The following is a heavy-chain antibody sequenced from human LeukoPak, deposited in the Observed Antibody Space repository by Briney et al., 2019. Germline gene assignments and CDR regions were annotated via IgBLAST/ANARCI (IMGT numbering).Heavy chain of an antibody. J-gene: IGHJ4*02. D-gene: IGHD1-26*01. CDR1: GYTFTGYY. CDR2: INSYSGYT. CDR3: ARDGGSTVDY. V-gene: IGHV1-18*04. Sequence: GASVKVSCKASGYTFTGYYMHWVRQAPGQGLEWMGWINSYSGYTNYAQKFQGRVTMTTDTSTNTAYMELRSLKSDDTAFYYCARDGGSTVDYWGQGTLVTVSS.